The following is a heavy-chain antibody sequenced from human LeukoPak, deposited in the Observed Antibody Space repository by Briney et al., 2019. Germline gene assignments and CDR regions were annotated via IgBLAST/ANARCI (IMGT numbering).Heavy chain of an antibody. CDR3: AREWELVY. CDR2: ISYDGSSK. Sequence: GGSLRLSCAASGFTFSSYGMHWVRQAPGKGLEWVAVISYDGSSKYYADSVKGRFTISRDNSKNTLYLQMNSLRAEDTAVYYCAREWELVYWGQGTLVTVSS. CDR1: GFTFSSYG. V-gene: IGHV3-30*03. J-gene: IGHJ4*02. D-gene: IGHD1-26*01.